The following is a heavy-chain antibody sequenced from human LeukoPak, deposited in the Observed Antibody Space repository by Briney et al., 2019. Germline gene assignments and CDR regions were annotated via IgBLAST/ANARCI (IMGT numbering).Heavy chain of an antibody. CDR3: ARGVDILTGPYAFDI. V-gene: IGHV4-34*01. D-gene: IGHD3-9*01. J-gene: IGHJ3*02. CDR2: INHGGST. CDR1: GGSFSGYY. Sequence: PSETLSLTCAVYGGSFSGYYWSWIRQPPGKGLEWIGEINHGGSTNYNPSLKSRVTISVDTSKNQFSLKLSSVTAADTAVYYCARGVDILTGPYAFDIWGQGTMVTVSS.